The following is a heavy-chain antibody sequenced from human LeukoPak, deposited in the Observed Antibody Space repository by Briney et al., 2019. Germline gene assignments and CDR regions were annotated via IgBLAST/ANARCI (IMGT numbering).Heavy chain of an antibody. D-gene: IGHD3-22*01. CDR1: GGSVSSGSYY. CDR3: ARVVTPYYDSSGVGDFDY. CDR2: IYYSGST. Sequence: SETLSLTCTVSGGSVSSGSYYWSWIRQPPGKGLEWIGYIYYSGSTNYNPSLKSRVTISVDTSKNQFSLKLSSVTAADTAVYYCARVVTPYYDSSGVGDFDYWGQGTLVTVPS. V-gene: IGHV4-61*01. J-gene: IGHJ4*02.